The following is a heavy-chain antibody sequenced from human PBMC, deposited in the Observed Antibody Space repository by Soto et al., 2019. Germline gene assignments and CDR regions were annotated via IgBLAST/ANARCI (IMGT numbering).Heavy chain of an antibody. CDR3: ANTVTTYWFDP. Sequence: PGGSLRLSCAASGFTFSSYSMNWVRQAPGKGLEWVSSISSSSSYIYYADSVKGRFTISRDNAKNTLYLQMNSLRAEDTAVYYCANTVTTYWFDPWGQGTLVTVSS. V-gene: IGHV3-21*04. J-gene: IGHJ5*02. CDR1: GFTFSSYS. D-gene: IGHD4-17*01. CDR2: ISSSSSYI.